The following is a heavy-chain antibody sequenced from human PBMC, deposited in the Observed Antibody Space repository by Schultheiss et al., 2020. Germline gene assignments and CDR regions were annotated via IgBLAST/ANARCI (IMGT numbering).Heavy chain of an antibody. CDR3: AKGVQVGAFDY. CDR2: ISDSGGST. J-gene: IGHJ4*02. CDR1: GFTFDDYA. V-gene: IGHV3-23*01. Sequence: GGSLRLSCAASGFTFDDYAMHWVRQAPGKGLEWVSAISDSGGSTYYADSVKGRFTISRDNSKNTLYLQMNSLRAEDTALYYCAKGVQVGAFDYWGQGNLVTVSS. D-gene: IGHD1-26*01.